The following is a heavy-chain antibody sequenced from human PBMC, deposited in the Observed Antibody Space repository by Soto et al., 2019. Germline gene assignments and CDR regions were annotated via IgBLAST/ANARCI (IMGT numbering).Heavy chain of an antibody. V-gene: IGHV1-18*01. D-gene: IGHD3-9*01. CDR1: GYTFTSYG. CDR3: ARLTGDSYYYYYGMDV. Sequence: QVQLVQSGAEVKKPGASVKVSCKASGYTFTSYGISWVRQAPGQGLEWMGWISAYNGNTNYAQKLQGRVTMTTDTSTSTAYMELRSLRSDDTAVYYCARLTGDSYYYYYGMDVWGQGTTVTVSS. J-gene: IGHJ6*02. CDR2: ISAYNGNT.